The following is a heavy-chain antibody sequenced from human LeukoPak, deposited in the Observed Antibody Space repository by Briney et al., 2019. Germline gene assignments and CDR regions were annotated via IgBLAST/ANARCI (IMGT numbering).Heavy chain of an antibody. CDR2: IYSDGSSI. D-gene: IGHD6-6*01. Sequence: GGSLRLSCAASGFTFSSYAMSWVRQAPGKGLVWVSRIYSDGSSITYADSVMGRFTISRDNAKNTLYLEMNSLRAEDTAVYYCARGGSSRFAGFSWGQGTLVTVSS. J-gene: IGHJ5*02. CDR1: GFTFSSYA. V-gene: IGHV3-74*01. CDR3: ARGGSSRFAGFS.